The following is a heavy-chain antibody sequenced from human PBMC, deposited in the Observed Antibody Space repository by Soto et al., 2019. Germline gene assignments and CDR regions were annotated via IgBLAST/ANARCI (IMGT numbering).Heavy chain of an antibody. CDR1: GFTFSSYA. J-gene: IGHJ4*02. V-gene: IGHV3-23*01. CDR2: ISDSGGRT. CDR3: AQRDLPGIAVAGTIY. D-gene: IGHD6-19*01. Sequence: EVQLLESGGGLVQPGGSLRLSCAASGFTFSSYAMTWVRQAPGKGLEWVSVISDSGGRTYYADSVKGRFTISRDNSKNTLYLQMNSLRAEDTAVYYCAQRDLPGIAVAGTIYWGQGTLVTVSS.